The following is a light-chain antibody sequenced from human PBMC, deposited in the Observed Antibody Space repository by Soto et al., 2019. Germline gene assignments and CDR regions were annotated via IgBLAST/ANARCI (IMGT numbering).Light chain of an antibody. CDR3: SSYTTSNTWV. J-gene: IGLJ3*02. CDR1: SSDVGAYNY. Sequence: QYALTQPASVSGSPGQSITISCTGTSSDVGAYNYVSWYQQHPGKAPKFMLYEVSNRPSGLSNRFSGSKSGNTASLTISGLQAEDEADYYCSSYTTSNTWVFGGGTKLTVL. CDR2: EVS. V-gene: IGLV2-14*01.